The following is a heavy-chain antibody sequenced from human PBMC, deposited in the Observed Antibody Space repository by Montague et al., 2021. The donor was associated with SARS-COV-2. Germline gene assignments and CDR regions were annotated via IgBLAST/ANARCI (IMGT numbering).Heavy chain of an antibody. Sequence: FLRLSCAASGFTFSSYDMHRVRQAPGKGLEWVAVIWYAGSNQYYGDSVKGRFTISRDDSKNTLYLQMNSLRAEDTAVYYCAREYSAPRWFGEYNRYGMDVWGHGTTVTVSS. CDR3: AREYSAPRWFGEYNRYGMDV. D-gene: IGHD3-10*01. J-gene: IGHJ6*02. CDR1: GFTFSSYD. CDR2: IWYAGSNQ. V-gene: IGHV3-33*08.